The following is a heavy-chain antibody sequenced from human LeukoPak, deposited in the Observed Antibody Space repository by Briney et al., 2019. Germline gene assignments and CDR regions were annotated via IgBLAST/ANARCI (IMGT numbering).Heavy chain of an antibody. CDR1: GYTFTTYG. CDR2: INAYNGNT. D-gene: IGHD5-24*01. CDR3: ARALVDGYKELGY. Sequence: ASVKVSCKASGYTFTTYGITWVRQAPGQGLEWMGWINAYNGNTNYVQKLQGRVTMTTDTSTSTAYMEMRSLRSDDTAVYYCARALVDGYKELGYWGQGTLVTVSS. J-gene: IGHJ4*02. V-gene: IGHV1-18*01.